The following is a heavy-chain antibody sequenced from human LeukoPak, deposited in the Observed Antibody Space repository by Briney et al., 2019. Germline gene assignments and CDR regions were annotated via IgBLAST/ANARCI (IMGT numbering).Heavy chain of an antibody. CDR2: IWYDGSNK. CDR1: GFTFSSYG. V-gene: IGHV3-33*01. CDR3: ARGGYGDYGSDY. Sequence: GGSLRLSCAASGFTFSSYGMHWVRQAPGKGLEWVAIIWYDGSNKYYADSVKGRFTIFRDNSKNTLYLQMNSLRAEDTAVYYCARGGYGDYGSDYWGQGTLVTVSS. D-gene: IGHD4-17*01. J-gene: IGHJ4*02.